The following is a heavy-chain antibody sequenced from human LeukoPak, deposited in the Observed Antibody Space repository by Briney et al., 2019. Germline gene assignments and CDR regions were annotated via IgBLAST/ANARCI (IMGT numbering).Heavy chain of an antibody. CDR2: ISYDGSNK. CDR1: GFTFSSYG. J-gene: IGHJ6*02. CDR3: AKVIEGSDFWSGYPSYYYYGMDV. D-gene: IGHD3-3*01. V-gene: IGHV3-30*18. Sequence: GGSLRLSCAASGFTFSSYGMHWVRQAPGKGLEWVAVISYDGSNKYYADSVKGRFTISRDNSKNTLYLQMNSLRAEDTAVYYCAKVIEGSDFWSGYPSYYYYGMDVWGQGTTVTVSS.